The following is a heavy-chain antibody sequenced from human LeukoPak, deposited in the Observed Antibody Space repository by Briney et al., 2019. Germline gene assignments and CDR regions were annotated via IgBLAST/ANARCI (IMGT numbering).Heavy chain of an antibody. CDR3: ARDIAGVGYFDY. CDR1: GGSISSYY. V-gene: IGHV4-59*01. CDR2: IYYSGSA. J-gene: IGHJ4*02. D-gene: IGHD6-13*01. Sequence: PSETLSLTCAVSGGSISSYYWSWIRQPPGKGLEWIGYIYYSGSAKYNPSLRSRVTISVETSKNQFSLKLSSVTTADTAGYYCARDIAGVGYFDYWGQGTLVTVSS.